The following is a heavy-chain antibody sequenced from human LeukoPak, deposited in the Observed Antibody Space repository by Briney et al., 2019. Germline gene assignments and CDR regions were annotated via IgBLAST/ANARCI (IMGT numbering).Heavy chain of an antibody. J-gene: IGHJ5*02. Sequence: GGSLRLSCVASGFTFSDAWVTWVRQAPGKGLEWVGRIKTNRDGGTTDDAAPVRGRFTMSRDDSRNTVYLQMNSLQTEDTAVYYCVPEVGYCSCTRCPGDPWGQGTLVTVSS. CDR3: VPEVGYCSCTRCPGDP. D-gene: IGHD2-2*01. CDR2: IKTNRDGGTT. CDR1: GFTFSDAW. V-gene: IGHV3-15*01.